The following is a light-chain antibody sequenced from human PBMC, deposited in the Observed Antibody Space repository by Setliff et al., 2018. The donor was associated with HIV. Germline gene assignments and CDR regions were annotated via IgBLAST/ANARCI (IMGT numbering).Light chain of an antibody. CDR2: DTS. V-gene: IGLV7-46*01. CDR3: LLSYSATFWM. CDR1: TGAVTNDHY. Sequence: QAVVTQEPSLTVSPGGTLTLTCASSTGAVTNDHYPYWFQQKPGQAPRTLTYDTSNKHSWTPARFSGSLLGGKAALTLSGAQPEDEADYYCLLSYSATFWMFGGGT. J-gene: IGLJ3*02.